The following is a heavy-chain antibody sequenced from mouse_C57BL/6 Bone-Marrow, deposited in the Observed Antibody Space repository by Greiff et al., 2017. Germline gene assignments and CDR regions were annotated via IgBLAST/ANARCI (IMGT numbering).Heavy chain of an antibody. D-gene: IGHD2-5*01. CDR2: IHPNSGRT. CDR3: AREDKVYYSNYVWYFDV. Sequence: QVQLQQPGAELVKPGASVKLSCKASGYTFTSYWMHWVKQRPGQGLEWIGMIHPNSGRTNYNEKFKSKATLTVDKSSSTAYMQLSSLTSEDSAVYYCAREDKVYYSNYVWYFDVWGTGTTVTVSS. CDR1: GYTFTSYW. V-gene: IGHV1-64*01. J-gene: IGHJ1*03.